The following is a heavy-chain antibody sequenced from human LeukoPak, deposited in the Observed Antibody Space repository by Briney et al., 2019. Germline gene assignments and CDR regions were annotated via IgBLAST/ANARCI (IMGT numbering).Heavy chain of an antibody. CDR2: ISGSGGST. J-gene: IGHJ6*02. CDR1: GFTFSSYA. CDR3: AKGLVVPAALGLYYYYGMDV. Sequence: GRSLRLSCAASGFTFSSYAMHWVRQAPGKGLEWVSAISGSGGSTYYADSVKGRFTISRDNSKNTLYLQMNSLRAEDTAVYYCAKGLVVPAALGLYYYYGMDVWGQGTTVTVSS. V-gene: IGHV3-23*01. D-gene: IGHD2-2*01.